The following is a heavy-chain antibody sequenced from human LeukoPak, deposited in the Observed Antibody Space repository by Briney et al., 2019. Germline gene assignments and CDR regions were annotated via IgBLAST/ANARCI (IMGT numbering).Heavy chain of an antibody. CDR3: ARDHYYDSSGYTFRH. CDR2: IYHSGST. D-gene: IGHD3-22*01. V-gene: IGHV4-4*02. CDR1: GGSISSSNW. J-gene: IGHJ1*01. Sequence: KSSETLSLTCAVSGGSISSSNWWSWVRQPPGKGLEWIGEIYHSGSTNYNPSLKSRVTISVDKSKNQFSLKLSSVTAADTAVYYCARDHYYDSSGYTFRHWGQGTLVTVSS.